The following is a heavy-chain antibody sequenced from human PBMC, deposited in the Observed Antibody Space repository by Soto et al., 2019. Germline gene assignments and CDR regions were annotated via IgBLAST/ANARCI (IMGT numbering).Heavy chain of an antibody. D-gene: IGHD6-13*01. CDR3: ERVQQQLATDY. CDR1: GFTLSSYA. CDR2: ISGSGGST. Sequence: GGSLRLSCAASGFTLSSYAMSWVRQAPGKGLEWVSAISGSGGSTYYADSVKGRFTISRDNSKNTLYLQMNSLRAEDTAVYYCERVQQQLATDYWGQGTLVTVSS. V-gene: IGHV3-23*01. J-gene: IGHJ4*02.